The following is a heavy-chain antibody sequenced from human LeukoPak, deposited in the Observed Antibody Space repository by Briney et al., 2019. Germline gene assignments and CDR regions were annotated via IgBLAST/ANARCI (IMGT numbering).Heavy chain of an antibody. CDR2: IYYSGST. D-gene: IGHD3-10*01. J-gene: IGHJ4*02. CDR3: ARRFFDYGSGSQFDY. V-gene: IGHV4-59*08. CDR1: GGSISSYY. Sequence: SETLSLTCTVSGGSISSYYWSWIRQPPGKGLEWIGYIYYSGSTNYNPSLKSRVTISVDTSKNQFSLKLSSVTAADTAVYYCARRFFDYGSGSQFDYWGQGTLVTVSS.